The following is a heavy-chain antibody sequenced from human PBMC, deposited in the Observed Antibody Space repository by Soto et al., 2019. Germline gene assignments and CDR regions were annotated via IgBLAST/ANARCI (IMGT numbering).Heavy chain of an antibody. V-gene: IGHV1-69*01. CDR2: IIHIVGTG. Sequence: QVQLVQSGAEVKKPGSSVKVSCKASGGSFSSYAISWVRQAPGQGLEWMGGIIHIVGTGNYAQNFQGRVTVTAEEYTSTDYMELSSLRPEDMAMKHCARQLSAAGRPGVAACGQGT. J-gene: IGHJ3*01. D-gene: IGHD6-13*01. CDR1: GGSFSSYA. CDR3: ARQLSAAGRPGVAA.